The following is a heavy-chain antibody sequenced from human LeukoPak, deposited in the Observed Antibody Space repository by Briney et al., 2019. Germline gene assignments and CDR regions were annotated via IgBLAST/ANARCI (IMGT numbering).Heavy chain of an antibody. CDR2: IISSSSYI. J-gene: IGHJ4*02. CDR1: GFTFSDYS. Sequence: GGSLRLSCAASGFTFSDYSMNWGRQAPGEGLEWVSSIISSSSYIYYADSVKGRFTISRDNAKNSLYLQMNSLRAEDTAVYYCARAASRWSYLNYWGQGTLVTVSS. V-gene: IGHV3-21*01. D-gene: IGHD6-13*01. CDR3: ARAASRWSYLNY.